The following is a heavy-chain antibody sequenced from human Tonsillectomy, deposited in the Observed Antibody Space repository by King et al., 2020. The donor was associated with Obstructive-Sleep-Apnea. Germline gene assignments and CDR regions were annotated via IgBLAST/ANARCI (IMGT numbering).Heavy chain of an antibody. J-gene: IGHJ5*02. CDR2: FYWGDDK. CDR1: VFSLCTIGVG. Sequence: TLKESVPTLVKPTQTLTPTCTFSVFSLCTIGVGVGCVRYPPEKAPECLTLFYWGDDKRCSPYLKSRLTITKDTSKNQVVLTITTMDPVDTATYFCAHRREDSSGWLDHWGQGTLVTVSS. CDR3: AHRREDSSGWLDH. D-gene: IGHD6-19*01. V-gene: IGHV2-5*02.